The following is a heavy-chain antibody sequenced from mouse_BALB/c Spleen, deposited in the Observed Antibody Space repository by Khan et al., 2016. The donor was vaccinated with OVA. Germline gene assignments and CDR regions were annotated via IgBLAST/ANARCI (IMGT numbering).Heavy chain of an antibody. CDR2: ITYSGST. V-gene: IGHV3-2*02. D-gene: IGHD4-1*01. J-gene: IGHJ3*01. Sequence: EVKLLESGPGLVKPSQSLSLTCTVTGYSITSDYAWNLIRQFPGNKLEWMGYITYSGSTSYRPFLKSRISINRDTSKNQFFLQLNSVTTEDTATYYCSMGRTYWGQGTLVTVSA. CDR1: GYSITSDYA. CDR3: SMGRTY.